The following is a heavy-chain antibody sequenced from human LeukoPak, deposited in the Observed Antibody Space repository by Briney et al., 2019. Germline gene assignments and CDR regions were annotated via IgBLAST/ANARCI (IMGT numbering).Heavy chain of an antibody. CDR3: AVYYYGSFPPKNFDY. CDR1: GFTVSSHH. V-gene: IGHV3-66*01. Sequence: PGGSLRLSCAAYGFTVSSHHVSWVRQAPGKGLEWVSLIYSGGDTYYADSMKGRFSISRDNSRNTLYLQMNSLRAEDTAVYYCAVYYYGSFPPKNFDYWGQGTLVTVSS. J-gene: IGHJ4*02. CDR2: IYSGGDT. D-gene: IGHD3-10*01.